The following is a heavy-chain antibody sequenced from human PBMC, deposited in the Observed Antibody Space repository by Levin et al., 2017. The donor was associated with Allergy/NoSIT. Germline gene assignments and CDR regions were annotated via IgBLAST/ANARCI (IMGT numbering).Heavy chain of an antibody. CDR3: AKDIDYGSGDPDY. J-gene: IGHJ4*02. CDR1: GFTFSSYG. D-gene: IGHD3-10*01. CDR2: ISYDGSNK. Sequence: GESLKISCAASGFTFSSYGMHWVRQAPGKGLEWVAVISYDGSNKYYADSVKGRFTISRDNSKNTLYLQMNSLRAEDTAVYYCAKDIDYGSGDPDYWGQGTLVTVSS. V-gene: IGHV3-30*18.